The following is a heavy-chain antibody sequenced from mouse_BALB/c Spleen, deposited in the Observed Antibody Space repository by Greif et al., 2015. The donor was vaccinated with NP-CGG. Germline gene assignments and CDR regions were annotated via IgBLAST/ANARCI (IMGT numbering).Heavy chain of an antibody. V-gene: IGHV5-12-2*01. Sequence: EVKLVESGGGLVQPGGSLKLSCAASGFTFSSYTMSWVRQTPEKRLEWVAYISNGGGSTYYPDTVKGRFTISRDNAKNTLYLQMSSLKSGDTAMYYCARHGNYAMDYWGQGTSVTVSS. J-gene: IGHJ4*01. CDR1: GFTFSSYT. D-gene: IGHD1-1*02. CDR3: ARHGNYAMDY. CDR2: ISNGGGST.